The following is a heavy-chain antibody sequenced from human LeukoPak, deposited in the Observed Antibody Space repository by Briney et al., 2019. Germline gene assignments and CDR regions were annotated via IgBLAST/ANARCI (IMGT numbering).Heavy chain of an antibody. V-gene: IGHV3-23*01. D-gene: IGHD3-9*01. CDR1: GFTFSSYA. Sequence: GGSLRLSCAASGFTFSSYAMSWVRQAPGKGLEWVSAISFSGTNTYYADSVKGRFTISRDNSKNTLYLQMNSLRAEDTAVYYCAKDILTRPSLIDYWGQGTLVTVSS. CDR3: AKDILTRPSLIDY. CDR2: ISFSGTNT. J-gene: IGHJ4*02.